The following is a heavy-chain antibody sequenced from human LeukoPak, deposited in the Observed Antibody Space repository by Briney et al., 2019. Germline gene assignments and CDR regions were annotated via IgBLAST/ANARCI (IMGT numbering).Heavy chain of an antibody. CDR3: ARVGIKSITMVRGVIIPPYFDY. Sequence: ASVKVSCKASGYTFTSYYMHWVRQAPGQGLEWMGIINPSGGSTSYAQKFQGRVTMTRDTSTSTVYMELSSLRSEDTAVYYCARVGIKSITMVRGVIIPPYFDYWGQGTLVTVSS. D-gene: IGHD3-10*01. CDR1: GYTFTSYY. V-gene: IGHV1-46*01. J-gene: IGHJ4*02. CDR2: INPSGGST.